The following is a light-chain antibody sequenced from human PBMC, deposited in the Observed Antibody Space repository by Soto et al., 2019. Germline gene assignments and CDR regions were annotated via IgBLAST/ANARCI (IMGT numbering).Light chain of an antibody. CDR2: EVS. Sequence: QSAPTQPASVSGSPGQSITISCTGTSSDIGAYKYVSWCQQYPGKAPKLIIYEVSNRPSGVSNRFSGSKSGNTASLTISGLQAEDEADCYCVSHAGSSVIFGGGTKLTVL. J-gene: IGLJ2*01. CDR3: VSHAGSSVI. CDR1: SSDIGAYKY. V-gene: IGLV2-14*01.